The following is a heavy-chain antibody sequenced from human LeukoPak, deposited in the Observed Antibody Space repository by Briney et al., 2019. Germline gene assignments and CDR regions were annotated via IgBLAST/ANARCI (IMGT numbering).Heavy chain of an antibody. V-gene: IGHV1-69*02. CDR3: ARALGYDPPAY. CDR1: GCTFSSYT. J-gene: IGHJ4*02. Sequence: SVKVSCKASGCTFSSYTISWVRQAPGQGLEWMGRIIPILGIANYAQKFQGRVTITADKSTSTAYMELSSLRSEDTAVYYCARALGYDPPAYWGQGTLVTVSS. CDR2: IIPILGIA. D-gene: IGHD5-12*01.